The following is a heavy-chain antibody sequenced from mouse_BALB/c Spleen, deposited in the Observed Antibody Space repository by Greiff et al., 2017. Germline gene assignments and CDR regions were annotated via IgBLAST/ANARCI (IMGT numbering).Heavy chain of an antibody. CDR1: GFTFTDYY. J-gene: IGHJ3*01. CDR3: ARAYYGNFAY. V-gene: IGHV7-3*02. CDR2: IRNKANGYTT. D-gene: IGHD2-10*01. Sequence: EVKLVESGGGLVQPGGSLRLSCATSGFTFTDYYMSWVRQPPGKALEWLGFIRNKANGYTTEYSASVKGRFTISRDNSQSNLYLQMNTLRAEDSATYYCARAYYGNFAYWGQGTLVTVSA.